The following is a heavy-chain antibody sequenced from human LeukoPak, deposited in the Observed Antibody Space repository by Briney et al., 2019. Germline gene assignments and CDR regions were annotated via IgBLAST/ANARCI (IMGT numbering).Heavy chain of an antibody. CDR2: ISSSSSTI. CDR1: GLTISSYS. J-gene: IGHJ4*02. Sequence: GGSLRLSCAASGLTISSYSMNWVRQAPGKGLQWVSYISSSSSTIYYADSVKGRFTISRDNAKNSLYLQMNSLRAEDTAVYYCAKSINTMVRGADCWGQGTLVTVSS. D-gene: IGHD3-10*01. V-gene: IGHV3-48*01. CDR3: AKSINTMVRGADC.